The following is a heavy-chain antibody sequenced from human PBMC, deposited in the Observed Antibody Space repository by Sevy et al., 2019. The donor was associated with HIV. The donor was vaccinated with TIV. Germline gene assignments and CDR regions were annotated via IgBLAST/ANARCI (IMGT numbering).Heavy chain of an antibody. CDR1: GGSISSYY. J-gene: IGHJ4*02. V-gene: IGHV4-59*13. D-gene: IGHD1-26*01. CDR2: MYYSGST. Sequence: SESLSLTCTVSGGSISSYYWSWIRQPPGKGLEWIGYMYYSGSTNYNPSLKSRVTISVATSKNQFSLKLSSGTAADTAVYYCARGDSGSYTDYWGQGTMVTVSS. CDR3: ARGDSGSYTDY.